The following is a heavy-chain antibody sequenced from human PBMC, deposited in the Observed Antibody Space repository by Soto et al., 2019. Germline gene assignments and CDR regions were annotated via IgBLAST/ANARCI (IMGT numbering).Heavy chain of an antibody. CDR3: ARDGYGDYWWFDP. V-gene: IGHV4-59*01. Sequence: SETLSLTCTVSGGSISSYYWSWIRQPPGKGLEWIGYIYYSGSTNYNPSLKSRVTISVDTSKNQFSLKLSSVTAADTAVYYCARDGYGDYWWFDPWGQGTLVTVSS. CDR2: IYYSGST. J-gene: IGHJ5*02. CDR1: GGSISSYY. D-gene: IGHD4-17*01.